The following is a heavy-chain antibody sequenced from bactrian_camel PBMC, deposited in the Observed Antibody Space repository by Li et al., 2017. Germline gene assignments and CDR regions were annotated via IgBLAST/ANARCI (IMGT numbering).Heavy chain of an antibody. CDR1: GYTFGRYC. Sequence: HVQLVESGGGSVQAGGSLRLSCAASGYTFGRYCIGWFRQAPGKGLEWLSSIDSDDSNTYYADSVKGRFTISRDNSKNTVYLQMNSLKSEDTALYYCATPAPWCSGVGCITTPHSWGQGTQVTVS. V-gene: IGHV3-2*01. CDR3: ATPAPWCSGVGCITTPHS. J-gene: IGHJ6*01. CDR2: IDSDDSNT. D-gene: IGHD2*01.